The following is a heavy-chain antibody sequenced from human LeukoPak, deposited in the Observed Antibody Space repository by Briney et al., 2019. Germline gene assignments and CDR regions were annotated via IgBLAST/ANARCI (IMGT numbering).Heavy chain of an antibody. V-gene: IGHV4-31*03. J-gene: IGHJ1*01. Sequence: SETLSLTCTVSGGSISSGGYYWSWIRQHPGKGLEWIGYIYYSGSTYYNPSLKSRVTISVDTSKNQFSLKLSSVTAADTAVYYCARGGSIRYFDWLPNAEYFQHWGHGTLVTVSS. CDR2: IYYSGST. D-gene: IGHD3-9*01. CDR1: GGSISSGGYY. CDR3: ARGGSIRYFDWLPNAEYFQH.